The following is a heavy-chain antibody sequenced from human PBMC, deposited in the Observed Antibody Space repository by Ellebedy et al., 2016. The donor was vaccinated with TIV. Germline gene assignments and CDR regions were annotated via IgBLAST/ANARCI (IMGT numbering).Heavy chain of an antibody. CDR3: ARGRSPGWFGELSRDYYGMDV. V-gene: IGHV1-46*01. J-gene: IGHJ6*02. D-gene: IGHD3-10*01. CDR1: GYTFTSYY. CDR2: INPSGGST. Sequence: ASVKVSCXASGYTFTSYYMHWVRQAPGQGLEWMGIINPSGGSTSYAQKFQGRVTMTRDTSTSTVYMELSSLRSEDTAVYYCARGRSPGWFGELSRDYYGMDVWGQGTTVTVSS.